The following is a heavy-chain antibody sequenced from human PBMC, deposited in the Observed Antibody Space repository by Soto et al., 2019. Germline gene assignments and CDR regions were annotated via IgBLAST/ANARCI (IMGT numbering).Heavy chain of an antibody. D-gene: IGHD5-18*01. Sequence: VESLKISCKGSGYSFTSYWIGWVRRMPGKGLEWMGIIYPDDSDTRYSPSFQGQVIMSADKSITTAYLQWSSLKASDTAMYYCARQGKYNYGSNDYWGQGTLVTVFS. CDR3: ARQGKYNYGSNDY. CDR1: GYSFTSYW. J-gene: IGHJ4*02. V-gene: IGHV5-51*01. CDR2: IYPDDSDT.